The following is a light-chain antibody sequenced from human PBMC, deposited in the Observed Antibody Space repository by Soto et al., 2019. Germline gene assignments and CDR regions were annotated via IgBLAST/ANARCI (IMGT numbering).Light chain of an antibody. CDR3: HQYNIYPWT. Sequence: DIQMTQSPSTLSASVGERVTIACRASQSISSWLAWYQVKPGKAPKLLIYDASSLERGVPSRFSGSGSGTEFTLTVSRLQPDDFASYYCHQYNIYPWTFGQGTKVDIK. CDR2: DAS. J-gene: IGKJ1*01. CDR1: QSISSW. V-gene: IGKV1-5*01.